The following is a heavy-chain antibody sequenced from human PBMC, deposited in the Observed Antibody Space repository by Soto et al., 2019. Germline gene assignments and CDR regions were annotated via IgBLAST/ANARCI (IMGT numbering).Heavy chain of an antibody. J-gene: IGHJ4*02. CDR1: GYTFTSYA. CDR3: AREDVLLWFGELTPPDY. V-gene: IGHV1-3*01. CDR2: INAGNGNT. D-gene: IGHD3-10*01. Sequence: QVQLVQSGAEVKKPGASVKVSCKASGYTFTSYAMHWVRQAPGQRLEWMGWINAGNGNTKYSQKFQGRVTITRDTSASTAYMELSSLRSEDTAVYYCAREDVLLWFGELTPPDYWGQGTLVTVSS.